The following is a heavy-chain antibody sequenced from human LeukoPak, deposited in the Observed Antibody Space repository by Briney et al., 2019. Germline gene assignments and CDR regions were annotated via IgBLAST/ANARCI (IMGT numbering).Heavy chain of an antibody. CDR3: AKDVDSGSYYELPPYYPY. J-gene: IGHJ4*02. D-gene: IGHD1-26*01. Sequence: GGSLRLSCAASGFTFSSYAMSWVRQAPGKGLEWVSAISGSGGSTYYADSVKGRFTISRDNSKNTLYLQMNSLRAEDTAVYYCAKDVDSGSYYELPPYYPYWGQGTLVTVSS. V-gene: IGHV3-23*01. CDR2: ISGSGGST. CDR1: GFTFSSYA.